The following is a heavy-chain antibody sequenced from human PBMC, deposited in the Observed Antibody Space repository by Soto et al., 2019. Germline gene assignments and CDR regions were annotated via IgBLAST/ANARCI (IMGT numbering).Heavy chain of an antibody. CDR2: ISTYNGDA. J-gene: IGHJ6*02. Sequence: QAQLEQSGAEVKKPGASVKVSCKSSGYTFSTSGISWVRQAPGQGLEWMGWISTYNGDANYAQRFQGRVTMTTDTSTSTTFMELRSLRSDDTAVYHCAREGPRPYYYYGMDVWGQGTTVTVSS. CDR1: GYTFSTSG. CDR3: AREGPRPYYYYGMDV. D-gene: IGHD6-6*01. V-gene: IGHV1-18*01.